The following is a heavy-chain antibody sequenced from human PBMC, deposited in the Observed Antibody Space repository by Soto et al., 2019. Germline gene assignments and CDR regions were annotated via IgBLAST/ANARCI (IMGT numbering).Heavy chain of an antibody. J-gene: IGHJ4*02. CDR2: INHSGST. CDR3: APRVTMVRGAYFDY. D-gene: IGHD3-10*01. V-gene: IGHV4-34*01. CDR1: GGSFSGYY. Sequence: SSETLSLTCAVYGGSFSGYYWSWIRQPPGKGLEWIGEINHSGSTNYNPSLKSRVTISIDTSKNQFSLKLSSVTAADTAMYYCAPRVTMVRGAYFDYWGQGTLVTVSS.